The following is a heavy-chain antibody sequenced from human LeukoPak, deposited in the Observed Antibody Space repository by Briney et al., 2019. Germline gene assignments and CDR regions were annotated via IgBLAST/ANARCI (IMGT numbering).Heavy chain of an antibody. V-gene: IGHV1-46*01. D-gene: IGHD3-9*01. CDR2: INPSGGST. Sequence: ASVKVSCKASGYTFTSYYMHWVRQPPGQGLEWMGIINPSGGSTSYAQKFQGRVTMLSVTPTSTVYRELSSLRSEDAAVYYCARGYYDIAPWGQGTLVTVSS. J-gene: IGHJ5*02. CDR3: ARGYYDIAP. CDR1: GYTFTSYY.